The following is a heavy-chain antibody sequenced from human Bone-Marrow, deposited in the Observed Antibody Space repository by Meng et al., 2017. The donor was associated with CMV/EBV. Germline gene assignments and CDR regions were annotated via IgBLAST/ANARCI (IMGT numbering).Heavy chain of an antibody. D-gene: IGHD4-17*01. CDR1: GGSISSSSYY. J-gene: IGHJ6*02. V-gene: IGHV4-39*07. CDR2: IYDSGST. CDR3: VGTTVNPAYYYYGMDV. Sequence: SETLSRTCTVSGGSISSSSYYWGWIRQPPGKGLEWIGSIYDSGSTYYNPSLKSRVTISVDTSKNQFSLELRSVTAGDTAVYYCVGTTVNPAYYYYGMDVWGQGTTVTVSS.